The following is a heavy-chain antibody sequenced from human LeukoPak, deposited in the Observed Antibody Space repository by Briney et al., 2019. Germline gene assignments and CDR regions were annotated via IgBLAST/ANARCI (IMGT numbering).Heavy chain of an antibody. CDR2: IYTSGST. Sequence: SQTLSLTCTVSGGSISSGSYYWSWIRQPAGKGLEWIGRIYTSGSTNYNPSLKSRVTISVDTSKNQFSLKLSSVTAADTAVYYCARGKIAVAGKPFDYWGQGTLVTVSS. CDR1: GGSISSGSYY. D-gene: IGHD6-19*01. J-gene: IGHJ4*02. V-gene: IGHV4-61*02. CDR3: ARGKIAVAGKPFDY.